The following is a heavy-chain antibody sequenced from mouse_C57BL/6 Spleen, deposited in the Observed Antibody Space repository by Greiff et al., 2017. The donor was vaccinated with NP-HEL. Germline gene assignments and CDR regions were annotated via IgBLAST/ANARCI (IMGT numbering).Heavy chain of an antibody. CDR2: IWSGGST. J-gene: IGHJ1*03. CDR3: ARMGIYYDYDGVV. D-gene: IGHD2-4*01. CDR1: GFSLTSYG. Sequence: VQLQESGPGLVQPSQSLSITCTVSGFSLTSYGVHWVRQSPGQGLEWLGVIWSGGSTDYNAAFISRLSISKDNSKSQVFFKMNSLQADDTAIYYCARMGIYYDYDGVVWGTGTTVTVSS. V-gene: IGHV2-2*01.